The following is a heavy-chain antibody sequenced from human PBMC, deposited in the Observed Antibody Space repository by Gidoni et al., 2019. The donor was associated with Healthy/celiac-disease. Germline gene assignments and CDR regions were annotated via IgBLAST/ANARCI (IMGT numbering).Heavy chain of an antibody. CDR3: AKGGTAVTTGAFDY. CDR2: VKWNSGNI. J-gene: IGHJ4*02. D-gene: IGHD4-17*01. V-gene: IGHV3-9*01. Sequence: EVQLVESGGGLVQPGRSVQLSCAASGFTFTGYAMHWVRQAPGKGLEWVAGVKWNSGNIGYADSVKGRFTICRDNAKNSLYLQMNSRGDEDAGLYYCAKGGTAVTTGAFDYWGQGTLVTVSS. CDR1: GFTFTGYA.